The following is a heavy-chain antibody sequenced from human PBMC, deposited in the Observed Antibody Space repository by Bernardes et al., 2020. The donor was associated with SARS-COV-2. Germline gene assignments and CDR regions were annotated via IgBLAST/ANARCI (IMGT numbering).Heavy chain of an antibody. Sequence: GGSLRLSCAASGFTFDDYAMHWVRQAPGKGLEWVSLISGDGGSTYYADSVKGRFTISRDNSKNSLYLQMNSLRTEDTALYYCAKDILFFPLRPGNTAAGGYGMDVWGQGTTVTVSS. D-gene: IGHD6-13*01. J-gene: IGHJ6*02. CDR3: AKDILFFPLRPGNTAAGGYGMDV. CDR1: GFTFDDYA. CDR2: ISGDGGST. V-gene: IGHV3-43*02.